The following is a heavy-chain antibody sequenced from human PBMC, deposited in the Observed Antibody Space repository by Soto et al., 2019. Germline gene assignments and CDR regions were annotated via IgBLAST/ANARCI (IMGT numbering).Heavy chain of an antibody. D-gene: IGHD4-17*01. CDR1: GGSISSSGYY. V-gene: IGHV4-31*03. Sequence: QVQLQESGPGLVKPSQTLSLTCTVSGGSISSSGYYWSWIRQHPGKGLEWIGYLYYSGSTYYNPSLRSRITIAVDTSKNQFSLKLNSVTAAETAVYYCARDFPTTVTQRGGFDYWGQGTLVTVS. J-gene: IGHJ4*02. CDR2: LYYSGST. CDR3: ARDFPTTVTQRGGFDY.